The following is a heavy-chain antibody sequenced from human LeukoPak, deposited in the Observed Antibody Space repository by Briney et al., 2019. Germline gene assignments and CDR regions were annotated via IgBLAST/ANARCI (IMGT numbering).Heavy chain of an antibody. CDR3: ARSIQLDPWGAFDI. D-gene: IGHD1-1*01. CDR1: RITVSNNY. V-gene: IGHV3-53*01. CDR2: IYPGGST. J-gene: IGHJ3*02. Sequence: GGSLRLSCAASRITVSNNYMAWVRQAPGKGLEWVSVIYPGGSTYYPESVKGRFTFSRDNSKNTLYLQMTSLRAEDTAVYYCARSIQLDPWGAFDIWGQGTMVTVSS.